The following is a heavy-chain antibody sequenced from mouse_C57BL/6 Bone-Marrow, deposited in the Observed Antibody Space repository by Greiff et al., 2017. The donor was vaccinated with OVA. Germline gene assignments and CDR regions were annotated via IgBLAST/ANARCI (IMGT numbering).Heavy chain of an antibody. CDR3: TGTGSFDY. V-gene: IGHV1-15*01. D-gene: IGHD2-2*01. CDR1: GYTFTDYE. Sequence: QVQLQPSGAELVRPGASVTLSCKASGYTFTDYEMHWLKQTPVHCLVLIGAIDPETGGTAYNQKFKGKAILTADKSSSTAYMELRSLTSEDSAVYYCTGTGSFDYWGQGTTLTVSS. J-gene: IGHJ2*01. CDR2: IDPETGGT.